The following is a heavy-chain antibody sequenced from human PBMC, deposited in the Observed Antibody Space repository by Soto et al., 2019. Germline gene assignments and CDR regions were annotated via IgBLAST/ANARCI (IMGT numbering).Heavy chain of an antibody. V-gene: IGHV3-7*03. CDR2: IKQDESEK. CDR1: GFTFSSYW. CDR3: AILSDSISCVGFDL. Sequence: EVQLVESGGGLVQPGGSLRLSCAASGFTFSSYWMSWVRQAPGKGLEWVANIKQDESEKYYVDSVRGRFTISRDNAKNSLFLQMTSLRAEDTAIYYCAILSDSISCVGFDLWGPGTVVAVSS. J-gene: IGHJ3*01. D-gene: IGHD2-2*01.